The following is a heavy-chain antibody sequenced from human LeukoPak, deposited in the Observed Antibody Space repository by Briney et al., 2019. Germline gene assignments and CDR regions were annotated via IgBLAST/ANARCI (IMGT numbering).Heavy chain of an antibody. CDR1: GYTFTGYY. CDR2: INPNSGDT. CDR3: ARRAVPGTSPSDY. Sequence: ASVKVSCKASGYTFTGYYLHWVRQAPGQGLEWMGRINPNSGDTNYAQKFQGRVTMTRDTSISAAYMELSSLTPDDTAAYYCARRAVPGTSPSDYWGQGTLVSVSS. D-gene: IGHD6-19*01. J-gene: IGHJ4*02. V-gene: IGHV1-2*06.